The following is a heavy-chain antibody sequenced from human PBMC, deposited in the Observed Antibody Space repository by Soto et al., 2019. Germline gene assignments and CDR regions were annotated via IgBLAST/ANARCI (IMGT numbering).Heavy chain of an antibody. D-gene: IGHD3-10*01. Sequence: XGSLRLSCAASGFSFSSYSMNWVRQAPGKGLEWLSYISGTGSIYYADSVKGRFTISRDNAKQSLYLQMNSLRDEDTAVYYCERDRYGSGSLFDSWGQGTLVTVSS. V-gene: IGHV3-48*02. J-gene: IGHJ4*02. CDR1: GFSFSSYS. CDR3: ERDRYGSGSLFDS. CDR2: ISGTGSI.